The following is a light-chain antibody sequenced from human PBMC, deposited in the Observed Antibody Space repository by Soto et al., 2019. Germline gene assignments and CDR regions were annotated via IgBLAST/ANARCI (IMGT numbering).Light chain of an antibody. J-gene: IGKJ5*01. CDR2: EAS. CDR3: QQYNSWPPIT. V-gene: IGKV3D-15*01. CDR1: QSLSTS. Sequence: MTQSPSPLSASVGDRVTITCRASQSLSTSLAWYQQKPGQAPRLLIHEASSRATGIPDRFSGGGSGTEFTLTISSLQSEDFVVYYCQQYNSWPPITFGQGTRLEIK.